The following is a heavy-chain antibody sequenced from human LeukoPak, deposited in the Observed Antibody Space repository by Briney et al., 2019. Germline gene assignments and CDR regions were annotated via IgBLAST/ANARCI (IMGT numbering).Heavy chain of an antibody. CDR3: AKYGDESSGYYSD. V-gene: IGHV3-23*01. J-gene: IGHJ1*01. Sequence: PGGPLRFSCAASGFTFSNYAMSWVRQAPGKGLEWVSAISGSGGSTYYADSVKGRFTISRDNSKNTLYLQMNSLRAEDTAVYYCAKYGDESSGYYSDWGQGTLVTVSS. CDR1: GFTFSNYA. D-gene: IGHD3-22*01. CDR2: ISGSGGST.